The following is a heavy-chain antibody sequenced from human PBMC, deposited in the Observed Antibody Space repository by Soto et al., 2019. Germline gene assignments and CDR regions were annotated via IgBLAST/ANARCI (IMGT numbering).Heavy chain of an antibody. CDR2: ISTYNGKT. V-gene: IGHV1-18*04. Sequence: QVQLVQSGAEVKKPGASVKVSCKASGYTFTSYGISWVRQAPGQGLEWMGWISTYNGKTIYAQKLQGRVTMTTDTSTSTAYMELRSLRSDDTAAYFCATMRYYYNMGVWGQGTTVTVSS. CDR1: GYTFTSYG. J-gene: IGHJ6*02. CDR3: ATMRYYYNMGV.